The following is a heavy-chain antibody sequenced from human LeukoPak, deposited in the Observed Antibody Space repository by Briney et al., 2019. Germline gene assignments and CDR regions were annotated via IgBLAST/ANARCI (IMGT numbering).Heavy chain of an antibody. D-gene: IGHD3-3*01. CDR1: GFTFSRHG. CDR3: ARDRAWNYFDY. Sequence: GGSLRLSCAPSGFTFSRHGMHWVRQAPGKGLEWVAIISNDGSRKYYAHSVEGRLTISRDNSKNTLYLQMDSLSAEVTAVYYCARDRAWNYFDYWGQGTLVTVSS. J-gene: IGHJ4*02. V-gene: IGHV3-30*03. CDR2: ISNDGSRK.